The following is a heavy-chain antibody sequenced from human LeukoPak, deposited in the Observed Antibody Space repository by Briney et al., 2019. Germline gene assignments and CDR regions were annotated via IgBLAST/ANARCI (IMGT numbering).Heavy chain of an antibody. CDR3: AALARDY. J-gene: IGHJ4*02. CDR2: VHNDVST. V-gene: IGHV3-53*01. D-gene: IGHD3-3*02. Sequence: GGSLRLSCVVSGFIVSSTYMTWLRQDPGKGLEWVSVVHNDVSTYHADSVKGRFTISRDNSKYTLYLQMNSLRVEDTAAYYCAALARDYWGQGTLVTVSS. CDR1: GFIVSSTY.